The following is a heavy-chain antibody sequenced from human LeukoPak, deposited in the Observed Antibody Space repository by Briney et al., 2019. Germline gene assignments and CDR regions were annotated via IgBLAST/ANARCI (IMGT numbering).Heavy chain of an antibody. D-gene: IGHD6-19*01. Sequence: PSETLSLTCSVSGGSIRGYYWSWIRQPPGKGLEFIGYIYYSGSTNYNPSLKSRVTISVDTSKNQFSLRLSSVTAADTAVYYCAREYSDSSGHLDYWGQGTLVTVSS. V-gene: IGHV4-59*01. CDR3: AREYSDSSGHLDY. CDR1: GGSIRGYY. J-gene: IGHJ4*02. CDR2: IYYSGST.